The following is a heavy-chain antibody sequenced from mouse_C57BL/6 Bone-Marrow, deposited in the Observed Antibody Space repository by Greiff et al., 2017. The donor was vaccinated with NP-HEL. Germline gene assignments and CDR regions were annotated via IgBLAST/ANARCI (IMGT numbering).Heavy chain of an antibody. V-gene: IGHV1-59*01. J-gene: IGHJ2*01. CDR2: IVPADSYT. D-gene: IGHD2-4*01. Sequence: VQLQQPGAELVRPGTSVKLSCKASGYTFTSYWMHWVKQRPGQGLEWIGVIVPADSYTNYNEKFKGKATLTVDTASSTAYMQLSSLTSEDSAVYECASTIYYDYDGDYWGQGTTLTVSS. CDR1: GYTFTSYW. CDR3: ASTIYYDYDGDY.